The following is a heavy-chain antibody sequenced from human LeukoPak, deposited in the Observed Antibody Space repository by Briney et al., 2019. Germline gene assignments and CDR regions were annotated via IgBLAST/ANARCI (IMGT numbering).Heavy chain of an antibody. CDR3: VTSITLAGWGGFDV. D-gene: IGHD1-14*01. Sequence: SETLSLTCAVSGVSISSGPWWSWVRQPPGKGLEWLGVIHHSGRTNYNAALKSRVTISVDTSKHQFSLKLNSVTVADTAIYYCVTSITLAGWGGFDVWGQGTMVTVSS. CDR2: IHHSGRT. V-gene: IGHV4-4*02. CDR1: GVSISSGPW. J-gene: IGHJ3*01.